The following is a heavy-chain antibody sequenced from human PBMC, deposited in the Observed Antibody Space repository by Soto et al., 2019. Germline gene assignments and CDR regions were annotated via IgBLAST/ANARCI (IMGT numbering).Heavy chain of an antibody. CDR1: GYTFTSYA. Sequence: ASVKVSCTASGYTFTSYAMHWVRQAPGQRLEWMGWINAGNGNTKYSQKFQGRVTITRDTSASTAYMELSSLRSEDTAVYYCASSGGSYSPRYYYYGMDVWGQGTTVTVSS. J-gene: IGHJ6*02. D-gene: IGHD1-26*01. CDR3: ASSGGSYSPRYYYYGMDV. V-gene: IGHV1-3*01. CDR2: INAGNGNT.